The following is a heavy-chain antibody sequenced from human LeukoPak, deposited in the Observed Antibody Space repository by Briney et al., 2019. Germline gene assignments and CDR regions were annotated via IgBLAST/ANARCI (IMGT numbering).Heavy chain of an antibody. CDR2: ISYDGSNK. CDR3: ARDGRGSRPGGNWFDP. V-gene: IGHV3-30-3*01. D-gene: IGHD6-13*01. Sequence: GGSLRLSCAASGFTFSSYAMHWVRQAPGKGLEWVAVISYDGSNKYYADSAKGRFTISRDNSKNTLYLQMNSLRAEDTAVYYCARDGRGSRPGGNWFDPWGQGTLVTVSS. J-gene: IGHJ5*02. CDR1: GFTFSSYA.